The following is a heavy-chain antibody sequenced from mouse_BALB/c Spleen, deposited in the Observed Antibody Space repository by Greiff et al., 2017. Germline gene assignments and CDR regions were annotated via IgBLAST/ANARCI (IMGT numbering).Heavy chain of an antibody. D-gene: IGHD1-1*01. J-gene: IGHJ2*01. CDR2: ISSGGST. CDR1: GFTFSSYA. V-gene: IGHV5-6-5*01. CDR3: AREITTVVAFDY. Sequence: DVMLVESGGGLVKPGGSLKLSCAASGFTFSSYAMSWVRQTPEKRLEWVASISSGGSTYYPDSVKGRFTISRDNARNILYLQMSSLRSEDTAMYYCAREITTVVAFDYWGQGTTLTVSS.